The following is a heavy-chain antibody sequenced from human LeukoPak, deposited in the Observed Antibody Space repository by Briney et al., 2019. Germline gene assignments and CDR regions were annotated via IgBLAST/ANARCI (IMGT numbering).Heavy chain of an antibody. CDR1: GFTFSSYA. V-gene: IGHV3-23*01. Sequence: GGSLRLSCAVSGFTFSSYAMTWVRLAPGRGLEWVSTFSGSGGSTYYADSVKGRFTISRDNSKNTLYLQMNSLSADDTAVYFCAKGGHSFVYELLESWGQGSLVTVSS. CDR2: FSGSGGST. D-gene: IGHD5/OR15-5a*01. CDR3: AKGGHSFVYELLES. J-gene: IGHJ4*02.